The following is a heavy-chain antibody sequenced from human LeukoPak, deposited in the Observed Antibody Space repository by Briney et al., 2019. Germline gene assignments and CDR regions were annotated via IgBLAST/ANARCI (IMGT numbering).Heavy chain of an antibody. V-gene: IGHV3-33*08. CDR2: IWYDGSNK. D-gene: IGHD3-10*01. Sequence: GSLRLSCAASGFPFGSYVMHWVRQAPGKGLEWVAVIWYDGSNKYYADSVKGRFTISRDNSKNTLYLQMNSLRAEDTAVYYCARTTMVRGLDYWGQGTLVTVSS. CDR3: ARTTMVRGLDY. J-gene: IGHJ4*02. CDR1: GFPFGSYV.